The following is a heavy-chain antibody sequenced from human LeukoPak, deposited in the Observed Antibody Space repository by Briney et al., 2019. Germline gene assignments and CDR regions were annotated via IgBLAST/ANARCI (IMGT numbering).Heavy chain of an antibody. D-gene: IGHD3-3*01. CDR1: GFTFSSYG. CDR2: IRYDGSNK. V-gene: IGHV3-30*02. J-gene: IGHJ3*02. CDR3: AKTRVLRFLEWLFAHKHDAFDI. Sequence: GGSLRLSCAASGFTFSSYGMHWVRQASGKGLEWVAFIRYDGSNKYYADSVKGRFTISRDNSKNTLYLQMNSLRAEDTAVYYCAKTRVLRFLEWLFAHKHDAFDIWGQGTMVTVSS.